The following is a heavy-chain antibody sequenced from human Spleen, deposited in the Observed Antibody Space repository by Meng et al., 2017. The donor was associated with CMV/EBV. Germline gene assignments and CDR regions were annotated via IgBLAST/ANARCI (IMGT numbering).Heavy chain of an antibody. Sequence: ASVKVSCKASGGTFSSYTISWVRQAPGQGLEWMGWIRPNTGNTDYAQRFQGRVTMTRDTYITAVYMELTRLTYGDTAFYYCARDSPYSSGPKYFQHWGQGTLVTVSS. CDR1: GGTFSSYT. V-gene: IGHV1-2*02. CDR2: IRPNTGNT. D-gene: IGHD6-19*01. CDR3: ARDSPYSSGPKYFQH. J-gene: IGHJ1*01.